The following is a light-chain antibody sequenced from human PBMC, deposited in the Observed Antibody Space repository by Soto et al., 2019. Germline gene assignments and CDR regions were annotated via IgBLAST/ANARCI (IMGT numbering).Light chain of an antibody. J-gene: IGLJ1*01. V-gene: IGLV2-14*03. CDR1: SSDVGGYNS. Sequence: QSALTQHASVSGSPGESITISCTGTSSDVGGYNSVYWYQHHPGKAPKLILYDVDDRPSGVSYRFSGSKSGNPSSLTISGLQAADEADYFCSSFTSSMTNVFGIGTKLTVL. CDR2: DVD. CDR3: SSFTSSMTNV.